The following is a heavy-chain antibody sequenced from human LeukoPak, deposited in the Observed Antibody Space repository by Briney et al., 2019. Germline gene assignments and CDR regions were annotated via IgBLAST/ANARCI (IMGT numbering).Heavy chain of an antibody. V-gene: IGHV3-30*18. J-gene: IGHJ1*01. CDR3: AKGAPGIAAAGTGYFQH. D-gene: IGHD6-13*01. Sequence: GGSLRLSCAASGFTFSSYGMHWVRQAPGKGLEWVAVISYDGSNKYYADSVKGRFTISRDNSKNTLYLQMNSLRAEDTAVYYCAKGAPGIAAAGTGYFQHWGQDTLVTVSS. CDR2: ISYDGSNK. CDR1: GFTFSSYG.